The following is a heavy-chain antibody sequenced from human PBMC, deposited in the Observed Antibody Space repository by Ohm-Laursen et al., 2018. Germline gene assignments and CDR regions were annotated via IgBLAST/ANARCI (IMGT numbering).Heavy chain of an antibody. CDR3: ARDFRDIVVVPAAIGFDY. V-gene: IGHV3-23*01. D-gene: IGHD2-2*02. J-gene: IGHJ4*02. CDR2: ISGSGGST. Sequence: SLRLSCAASGFTFSSYAMSWVRQAPGKGLEWVSAISGSGGSTYYADSVKGRFTISRDNSKNTLYLQMNSLRAEDTAVYYCARDFRDIVVVPAAIGFDYWGQGTLVTVSS. CDR1: GFTFSSYA.